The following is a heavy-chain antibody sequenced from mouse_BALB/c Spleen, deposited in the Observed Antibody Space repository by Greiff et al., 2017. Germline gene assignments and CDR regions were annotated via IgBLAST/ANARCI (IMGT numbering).Heavy chain of an antibody. Sequence: EVKLVESGAELVKPGASVKLSCTASGFNIKDTYMHWVKQRPEQGLEWIGRIDPANGNTKYDPKFQGKATITADTSSNTAYLQLSSLTSEDTAVYYCARGANYYYGNPWFAYWGQGTLVTVSA. D-gene: IGHD2-1*01. CDR2: IDPANGNT. CDR1: GFNIKDTY. J-gene: IGHJ3*01. CDR3: ARGANYYYGNPWFAY. V-gene: IGHV14-3*02.